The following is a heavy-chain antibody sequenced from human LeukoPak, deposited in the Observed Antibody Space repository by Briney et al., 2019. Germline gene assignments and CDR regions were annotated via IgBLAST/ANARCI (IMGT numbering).Heavy chain of an antibody. V-gene: IGHV1-69*05. D-gene: IGHD1-7*01. CDR2: IIPIFGTA. Sequence: ASVKVSCKASGGTFSSYAISWVRQAPGQGLEWMGGIIPIFGTANYAQKFQGRVTITTDESTSTAYMELSSLRSEDTAVYYCAVANWNYRLGYYYYYVDVWGKGTTVTVSS. J-gene: IGHJ6*03. CDR3: AVANWNYRLGYYYYYVDV. CDR1: GGTFSSYA.